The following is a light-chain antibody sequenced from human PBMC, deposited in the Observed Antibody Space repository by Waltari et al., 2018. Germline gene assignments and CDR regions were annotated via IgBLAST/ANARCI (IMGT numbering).Light chain of an antibody. Sequence: QSALIQPRSVSGSPGQSVTISCTGTSSDVGTYNYVSWYQQYPGTAPKFMIYDLTKRPSGVPDRFSGSKSGNTASLTISGLQAEDEADYYCCSYAGSYTWVFGGGTKLTVL. J-gene: IGLJ3*02. V-gene: IGLV2-11*01. CDR2: DLT. CDR1: SSDVGTYNY. CDR3: CSYAGSYTWV.